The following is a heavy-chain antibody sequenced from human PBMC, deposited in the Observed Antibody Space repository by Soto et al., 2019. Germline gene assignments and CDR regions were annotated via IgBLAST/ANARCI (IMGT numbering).Heavy chain of an antibody. J-gene: IGHJ3*02. CDR1: GGTFSSYT. CDR2: IIPILGIA. CDR3: ARDLGVAAAGTAEAFDI. V-gene: IGHV1-69*04. Sequence: ASVKVSCKASGGTFSSYTISWVRQAPGQGLEWMGRIIPILGIANYAQKFQGRVTITADKSTSTAYMELSSLRSEDTAVYYCARDLGVAAAGTAEAFDIWGQGTMVTVSS. D-gene: IGHD6-13*01.